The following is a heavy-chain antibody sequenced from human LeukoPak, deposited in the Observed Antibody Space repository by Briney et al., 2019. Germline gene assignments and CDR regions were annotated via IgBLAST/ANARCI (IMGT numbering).Heavy chain of an antibody. J-gene: IGHJ3*02. Sequence: ASVKVSCKVSGYTLTELSMHWVRQAPGKGLEWMGGFDPEDGETSYAQKFQGRVTMTRDMSTSTVYMELSSLRSEDTAVYYCARDGSSGWRKKSNDAFDIWGQGTMVTVSS. CDR3: ARDGSSGWRKKSNDAFDI. D-gene: IGHD6-19*01. CDR1: GYTLTELS. CDR2: FDPEDGET. V-gene: IGHV1-24*01.